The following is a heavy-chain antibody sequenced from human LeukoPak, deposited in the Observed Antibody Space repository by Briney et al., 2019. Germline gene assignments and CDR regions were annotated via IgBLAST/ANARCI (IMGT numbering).Heavy chain of an antibody. J-gene: IGHJ2*01. D-gene: IGHD1-26*01. V-gene: IGHV4-31*03. CDR2: IYYSGST. CDR1: GGSISSGGYY. Sequence: SETLSLTCTVSGGSISSGGYYWSWIRQHPGKGLEWIGYIYYSGSTYYNPSLKSRVTISVDTSKNQFSLNLSSVTAADTAVYYCARLVDWYFDLWGRGTLVTASS. CDR3: ARLVDWYFDL.